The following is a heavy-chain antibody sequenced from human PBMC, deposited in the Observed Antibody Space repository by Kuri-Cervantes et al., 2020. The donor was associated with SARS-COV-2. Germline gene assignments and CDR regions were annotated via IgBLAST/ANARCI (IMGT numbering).Heavy chain of an antibody. D-gene: IGHD5-18*01. V-gene: IGHV3-21*01. CDR1: GFTVSSNY. Sequence: GGSLRLSCAASGFTVSSNYMSWVRQAPGKGLEWVSSISSSSSYIYYADSVKGRFTISRDNAKNSLYLQMNSLRAEDTAVYYCARDSSGYSYGFGYFDYWGQGTLVTVSS. CDR3: ARDSSGYSYGFGYFDY. CDR2: ISSSSSYI. J-gene: IGHJ4*02.